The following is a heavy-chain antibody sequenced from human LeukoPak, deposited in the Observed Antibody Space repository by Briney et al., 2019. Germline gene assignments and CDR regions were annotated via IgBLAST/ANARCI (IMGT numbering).Heavy chain of an antibody. J-gene: IGHJ4*02. V-gene: IGHV1-18*01. CDR3: ARDPEYRIAVAGKRGRYFDY. Sequence: ASVKVSCKASGYTFTSYGISWVRQAPGQGLEWMGWISAYNGNTNYAQKLQGRVTMTTDTSTSTAYMELRSLRSDDTAVYYCARDPEYRIAVAGKRGRYFDYWGPGTLVTVSS. CDR1: GYTFTSYG. D-gene: IGHD6-19*01. CDR2: ISAYNGNT.